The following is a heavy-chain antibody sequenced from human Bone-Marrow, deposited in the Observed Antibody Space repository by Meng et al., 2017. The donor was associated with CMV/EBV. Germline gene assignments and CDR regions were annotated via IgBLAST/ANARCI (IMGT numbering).Heavy chain of an antibody. V-gene: IGHV3-53*01. CDR1: GFIVSSPY. D-gene: IGHD2/OR15-2a*01. J-gene: IGHJ3*02. CDR3: ARSILSNGFDAFDI. CDR2: IYTGGTT. Sequence: GGSLRLPCEASGFIVSSPYMSWVRQAPGKGLEWVSVIYTGGTTFKANSVKGRFTISRDNSKNTLFLQMNRLRAEDTAVYYCARSILSNGFDAFDIWGQGTMVTVSS.